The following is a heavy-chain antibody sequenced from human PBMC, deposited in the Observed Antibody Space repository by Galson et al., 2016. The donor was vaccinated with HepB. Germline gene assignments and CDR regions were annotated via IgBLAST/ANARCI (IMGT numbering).Heavy chain of an antibody. Sequence: ETLSLTCAVSGYSISSGYQWGWIRQPPGKGLEWIGSIYHSGSTYYNPSLKSRVTISVDTSKNQFSLKLSSVTAADTAVYYCARAPFGVVIVWFDPWGQGTLVTVSS. J-gene: IGHJ5*02. CDR1: GYSISSGYQ. CDR2: IYHSGST. D-gene: IGHD3-3*01. CDR3: ARAPFGVVIVWFDP. V-gene: IGHV4-38-2*01.